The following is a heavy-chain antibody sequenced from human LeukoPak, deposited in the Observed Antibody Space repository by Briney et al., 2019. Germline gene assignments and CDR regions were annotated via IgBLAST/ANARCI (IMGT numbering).Heavy chain of an antibody. V-gene: IGHV4-4*07. CDR2: IYTSGST. Sequence: KPSETLSLTCTVSGGSISSYYRSWIRQPAGKGLEWIGRIYTSGSTNYNPSLKSRVTILVDMSKSQFSLELRSVTAADTAVYYCARGPASGSDFAWFDPWGQGTLVTVSS. CDR1: GGSISSYY. CDR3: ARGPASGSDFAWFDP. D-gene: IGHD3-10*01. J-gene: IGHJ5*02.